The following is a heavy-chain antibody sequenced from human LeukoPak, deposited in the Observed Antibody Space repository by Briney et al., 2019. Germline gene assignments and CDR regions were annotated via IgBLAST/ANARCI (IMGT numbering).Heavy chain of an antibody. CDR3: AKDQVEYYDFWSGYQPSYMDV. CDR2: ISSSSSTI. J-gene: IGHJ6*03. D-gene: IGHD3-3*01. Sequence: GGSLRLSCAASGFTFSSYSMNWVRQAPGKGLEWLSYISSSSSTIYYADSVKGRFTISRDNAKNSLYLQMNSLRAEDTAVYYCAKDQVEYYDFWSGYQPSYMDVWGKGTTVTVSS. V-gene: IGHV3-48*01. CDR1: GFTFSSYS.